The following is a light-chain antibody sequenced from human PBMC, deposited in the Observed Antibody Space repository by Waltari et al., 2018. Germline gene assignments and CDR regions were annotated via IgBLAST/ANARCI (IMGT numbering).Light chain of an antibody. J-gene: IGKJ2*01. CDR2: DAS. CDR3: QQRRA. Sequence: VLTQSPATLSLSPGETVTLSCRASQNVGRYLAWYQQKAGRAPRLRIYDASSRATGIPVRFSGSGSGTDFTLTITTLESEDVAVYYCQQRRAFGQGTKLEI. V-gene: IGKV3-11*01. CDR1: QNVGRY.